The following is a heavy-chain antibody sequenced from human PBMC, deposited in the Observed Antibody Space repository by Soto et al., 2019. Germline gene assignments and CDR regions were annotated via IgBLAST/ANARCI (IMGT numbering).Heavy chain of an antibody. D-gene: IGHD1-1*01. J-gene: IGHJ4*02. CDR1: GFTFSSYT. Sequence: EVQLVESGGGLVQPVGSLRLSCADSGFTFSSYTMNWVRQAPGKGLEWVSYITSSSNNIYYADSVKGRFTISRDNARNSLYLQLNSLRAEDTALYYCAGNSQFDYLGQGTLFTVSS. CDR2: ITSSSNNI. V-gene: IGHV3-48*01. CDR3: AGNSQFDY.